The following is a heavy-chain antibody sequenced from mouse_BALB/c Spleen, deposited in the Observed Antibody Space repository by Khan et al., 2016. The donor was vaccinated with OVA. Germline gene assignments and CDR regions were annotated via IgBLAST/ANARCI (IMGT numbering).Heavy chain of an antibody. CDR2: VNTYYGDA. V-gene: IGHV1S137*01. CDR1: GYTFTDFT. CDR3: ARGGGDRFAY. Sequence: QVRLQQSGAELVRSGVSVKISCKGSGYTFTDFTMHWVKQSHAKSLEWIGVVNTYYGDATYNQKFKGKATMTVDKSSTTAYMELARLTSEDSAIYYCARGGGDRFAYWGQGTLVTVSA. J-gene: IGHJ3*01.